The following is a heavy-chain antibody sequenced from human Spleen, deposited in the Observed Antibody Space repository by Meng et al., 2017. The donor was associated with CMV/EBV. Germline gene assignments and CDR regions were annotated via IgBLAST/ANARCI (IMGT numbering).Heavy chain of an antibody. CDR2: ISSSGRTI. CDR1: GFTFSSYE. D-gene: IGHD2-2*02. V-gene: IGHV3-48*03. CDR3: ARDSCSSTSCHISYYYYYGMDV. Sequence: GGSLRLSCAASGFTFSSYEMNWVRQAPGKGLEWVSYISSSGRTIYYADSVKGRFTISRDNAKNSLYLQMNSLRAEDTAVYYCARDSCSSTSCHISYYYYYGMDVWGQGTTVTVSS. J-gene: IGHJ6*02.